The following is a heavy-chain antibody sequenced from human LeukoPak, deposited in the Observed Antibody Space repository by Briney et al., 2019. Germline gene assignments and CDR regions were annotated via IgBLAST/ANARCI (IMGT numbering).Heavy chain of an antibody. CDR3: ATYSTSSQTPVY. CDR2: ISSSSSYI. CDR1: GSTFSSYS. V-gene: IGHV3-21*01. D-gene: IGHD6-6*01. Sequence: PGGSLRLSCAASGSTFSSYSMNWVRQAPGKGLEWVSSISSSSSYIYYADSVKGRFTISRDNAKNSLYLQMNSLRAEDTAVYYCATYSTSSQTPVYWGQGTLVTVSS. J-gene: IGHJ4*02.